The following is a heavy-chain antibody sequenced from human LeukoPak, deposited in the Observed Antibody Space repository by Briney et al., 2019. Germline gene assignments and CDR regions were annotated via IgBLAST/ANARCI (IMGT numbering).Heavy chain of an antibody. CDR3: TTGPSYGYEW. D-gene: IGHD3-16*01. Sequence: PGGSLTLSCAASGITFSAIRNFWVCHRQPPGMVRVSLIKTAGRTTIYADSVKGRFIISRDNGKSTLYLQMTSLRAEDTAIYYCTTGPSYGYEWWGQGTVVTVS. CDR2: IKTAGRTT. V-gene: IGHV3-74*01. CDR1: GITFSAIR. J-gene: IGHJ1*01.